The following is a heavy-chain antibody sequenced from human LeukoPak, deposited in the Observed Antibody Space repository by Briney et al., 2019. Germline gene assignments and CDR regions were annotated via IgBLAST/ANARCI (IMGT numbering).Heavy chain of an antibody. CDR1: GGSISSYY. CDR2: IYYSGST. Sequence: SETLSLTCTVSGGSISSYYWSWIRQPPGKGLEWIGYIYYSGSTNYNPSLKSRVTISVDTSKNQFSLKLSSVTAADTAVHYCARALYSSSDFDYWGQGTLVTVSS. CDR3: ARALYSSSDFDY. D-gene: IGHD6-6*01. J-gene: IGHJ4*02. V-gene: IGHV4-59*01.